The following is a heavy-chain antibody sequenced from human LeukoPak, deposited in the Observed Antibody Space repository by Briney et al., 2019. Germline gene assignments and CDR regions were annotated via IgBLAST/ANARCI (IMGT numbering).Heavy chain of an antibody. CDR3: ARPPRGYCSGGSCFDC. V-gene: IGHV1-2*02. D-gene: IGHD2-15*01. Sequence: ASVKVSCKASGYTFTGYYIHWVRQSPGQGLEWMGWIHPDSGGSNCAQKFQGRVTLTRDTSINTAYMELSSLRSDDTAMYHCARPPRGYCSGGSCFDCWGRGTPVTVSS. CDR2: IHPDSGGS. J-gene: IGHJ4*02. CDR1: GYTFTGYY.